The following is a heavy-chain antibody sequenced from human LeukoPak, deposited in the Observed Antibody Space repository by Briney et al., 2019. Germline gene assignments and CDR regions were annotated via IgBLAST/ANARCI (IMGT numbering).Heavy chain of an antibody. CDR2: ISGSGGST. D-gene: IGHD3-22*01. Sequence: PGGSLRLSCAASGFTFSSYGMSWVRQALGKGLEWVSAISGSGGSTYYADSVKGRFTISRDNSKNTLYLQMNSLRAEDTAVYYCAKDLPRTITMIFNSWGQGTLVTVSS. J-gene: IGHJ5*01. CDR3: AKDLPRTITMIFNS. V-gene: IGHV3-23*01. CDR1: GFTFSSYG.